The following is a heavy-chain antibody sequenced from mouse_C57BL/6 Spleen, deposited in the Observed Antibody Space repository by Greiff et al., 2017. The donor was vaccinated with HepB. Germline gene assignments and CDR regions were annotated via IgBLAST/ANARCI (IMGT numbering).Heavy chain of an antibody. CDR3: ARFYDGGYYAMDY. V-gene: IGHV2-2*01. Sequence: VQLQQSGPGLVQPSQSLSITCTVSGFSLTSYGVHWVRQSPGKGLEWLGVIWSGGSTDYNAAFISRLSISKDNSKSQVFFKMNSLQADDTAIYYCARFYDGGYYAMDYWGQGTSVTVSS. CDR2: IWSGGST. D-gene: IGHD2-12*01. CDR1: GFSLTSYG. J-gene: IGHJ4*01.